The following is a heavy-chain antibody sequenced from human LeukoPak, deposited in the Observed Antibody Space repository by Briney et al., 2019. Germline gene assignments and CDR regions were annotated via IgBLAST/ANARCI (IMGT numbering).Heavy chain of an antibody. J-gene: IGHJ4*02. CDR1: GGSISSYY. CDR2: IYTSGST. Sequence: TSETLSLTCTVSGGSISSYYWSWIRQPTGKGLEWIGRIYTSGSTNYNPSLKSRVTMSVDTSKNQFSLKLSSVTAADTAVYYCARGDDSSGYHYWGQGTLVTVSS. V-gene: IGHV4-4*07. CDR3: ARGDDSSGYHY. D-gene: IGHD3-22*01.